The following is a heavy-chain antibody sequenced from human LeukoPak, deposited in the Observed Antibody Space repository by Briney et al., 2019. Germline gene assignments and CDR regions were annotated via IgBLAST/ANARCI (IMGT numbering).Heavy chain of an antibody. Sequence: GASVKVSCKASGGTFSSYAISWVRQALGQGLEWMGRIIPILGIANYAQKFQGRVTITADKSTSTAYMELSSLRSEDTAVYYCARAMSGYCSGGSCYTDYWGQGTLVTVSS. CDR3: ARAMSGYCSGGSCYTDY. CDR2: IIPILGIA. V-gene: IGHV1-69*04. CDR1: GGTFSSYA. J-gene: IGHJ4*02. D-gene: IGHD2-15*01.